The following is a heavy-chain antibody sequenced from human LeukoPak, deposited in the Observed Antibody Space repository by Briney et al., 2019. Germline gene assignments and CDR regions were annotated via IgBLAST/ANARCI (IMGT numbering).Heavy chain of an antibody. D-gene: IGHD5-18*01. CDR1: GVSFSGYY. Sequence: KPSETLSLTCAVYGVSFSGYYWSWIRQPPGKGLEWIGEINHSGSTNYNPSVKSRVTISGDTSKNQFSLKLSTVTAADTAVYYCARGGGGTAMVNWFEPSGQRTLVSVSS. V-gene: IGHV4-34*01. CDR2: INHSGST. J-gene: IGHJ5*02. CDR3: ARGGGGTAMVNWFEP.